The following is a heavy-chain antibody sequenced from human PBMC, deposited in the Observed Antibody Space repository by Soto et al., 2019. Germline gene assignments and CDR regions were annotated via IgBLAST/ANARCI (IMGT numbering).Heavy chain of an antibody. V-gene: IGHV3-23*01. CDR1: GFTFSSYA. CDR3: AKQSYSSSSRATKDY. J-gene: IGHJ4*02. D-gene: IGHD6-6*01. Sequence: EVQLLESGGGLVQPGGSLRLSCAASGFTFSSYAMSWVRQAPGKGLEWVSAISGSGGSTYYADSVKGRFTISRDNSKDTPDLQMNSLRAEDTAVYYCAKQSYSSSSRATKDYWSQGTLFTVCS. CDR2: ISGSGGST.